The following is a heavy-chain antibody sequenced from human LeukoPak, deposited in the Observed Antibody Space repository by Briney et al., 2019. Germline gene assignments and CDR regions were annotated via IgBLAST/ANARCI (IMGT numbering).Heavy chain of an antibody. Sequence: AGGSLRLSCAASGFTFSSYGMHWVRQAPGKGLECVAVISYDGSNKYYADSVKGRFTISRDNSKNTLYLQMHSLRAEDTAVYYCAKTLGPDIVVVPAAINYYYYYGMDVWGQGTTVAVSS. J-gene: IGHJ6*02. CDR3: AKTLGPDIVVVPAAINYYYYYGMDV. CDR1: GFTFSSYG. V-gene: IGHV3-30*18. CDR2: ISYDGSNK. D-gene: IGHD2-2*02.